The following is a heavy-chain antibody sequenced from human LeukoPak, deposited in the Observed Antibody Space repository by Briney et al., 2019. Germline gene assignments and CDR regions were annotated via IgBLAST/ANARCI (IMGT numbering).Heavy chain of an antibody. V-gene: IGHV3-49*04. D-gene: IGHD2-2*01. CDR3: TRDQGVVVPAAMGYYYYYGMDV. Sequence: GGSLRLSYTASGFTFGDYAMSWVRQAPGKGLEWVGFIRSKAYGGTTEYAAPVKGRFTISRDDSKSIAYLQMNSLKTEDTAVYYCTRDQGVVVPAAMGYYYYYGMDVWGQGTTVTVSS. CDR1: GFTFGDYA. J-gene: IGHJ6*02. CDR2: IRSKAYGGTT.